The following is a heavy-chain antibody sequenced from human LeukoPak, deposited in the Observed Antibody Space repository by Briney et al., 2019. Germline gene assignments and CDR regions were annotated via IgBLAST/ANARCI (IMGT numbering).Heavy chain of an antibody. D-gene: IGHD6-6*01. CDR3: ARAPRNDY. V-gene: IGHV3-7*01. CDR1: AFIFSGHW. J-gene: IGHJ4*02. CDR2: IKEDGSER. Sequence: GGSLRLSCEGSAFIFSGHWMNWVRQTPGKGLEWVASIKEDGSERQYVDSVKGRFTISRDNSKNTLYLQMNSLRAEDTAVYYCARAPRNDYWGQGTLVTVSS.